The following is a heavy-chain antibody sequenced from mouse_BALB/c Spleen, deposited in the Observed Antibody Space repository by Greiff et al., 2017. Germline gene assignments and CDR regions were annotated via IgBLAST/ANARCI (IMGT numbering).Heavy chain of an antibody. CDR1: GFSLTSYG. CDR3: ARAFTVVAHFDY. J-gene: IGHJ2*01. Sequence: VMLVESGPGLVAPSQSLSITCTVSGFSLTSYGVHWVRQPPGKGLEWLGVIWAGGSTNYNSALMSRLSISKDNSKSQVFLKMNSLQTDDTAMYYCARAFTVVAHFDYWGQGTTLTVSS. V-gene: IGHV2-9*02. D-gene: IGHD1-1*01. CDR2: IWAGGST.